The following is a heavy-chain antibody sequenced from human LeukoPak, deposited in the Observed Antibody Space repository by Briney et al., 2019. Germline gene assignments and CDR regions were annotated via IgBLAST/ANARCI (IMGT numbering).Heavy chain of an antibody. J-gene: IGHJ4*02. D-gene: IGHD1-20*01. CDR2: IKSKADGETI. CDR1: GFTFTNAW. CDR3: STLTSRGLSDS. V-gene: IGHV3-15*07. Sequence: GGPLRLSCAASGFTFTNAWMNWVRQASGKGLEWVGRIKSKADGETIDYAAPVKGRFTFSRDDSKNMLYLQMNSLKSEDTAVYYCSTLTSRGLSDSWGQGTLVTVSS.